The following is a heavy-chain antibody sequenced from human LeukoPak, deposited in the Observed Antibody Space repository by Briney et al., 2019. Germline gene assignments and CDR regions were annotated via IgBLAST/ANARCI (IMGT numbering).Heavy chain of an antibody. V-gene: IGHV3-23*01. D-gene: IGHD2-8*01. CDR3: AKRVLCQS. CDR2: ISGRGGSA. CDR1: GFTFSDNA. J-gene: IGHJ5*02. Sequence: PGGSLRLSCAASGFTFSDNAMTWVRQAPGKGLGWVSTISGRGGSAFYADSVKGRFAVSRDNSKNTLFLQMNSLRAEDTAIYYCAKRVLCQSWGQGTLVTVSS.